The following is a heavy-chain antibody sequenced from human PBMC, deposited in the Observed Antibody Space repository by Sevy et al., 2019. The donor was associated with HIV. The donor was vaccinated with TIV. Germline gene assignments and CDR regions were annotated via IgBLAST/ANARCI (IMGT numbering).Heavy chain of an antibody. J-gene: IGHJ4*02. CDR3: ARSPDDYVWGSYLY. Sequence: GGSLRLSCAASGFTFSSYAMHWVLQAPGKGLEWVAVISYDGSNKYYADSVKGRFTISRDNSKNTLYLQMNSLRAEDTAVYYCARSPDDYVWGSYLYWGQGTLVTVSS. CDR1: GFTFSSYA. CDR2: ISYDGSNK. V-gene: IGHV3-30-3*01. D-gene: IGHD3-16*01.